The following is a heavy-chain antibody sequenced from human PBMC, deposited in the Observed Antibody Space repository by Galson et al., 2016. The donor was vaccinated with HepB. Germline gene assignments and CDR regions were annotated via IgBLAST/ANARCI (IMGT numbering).Heavy chain of an antibody. Sequence: SVKVSCKASGYTFTTFGIAWVRRAPGQGLEWMGWISGYDGTTHYAQNLQGRTTMTADTSTTTVHMELRSLRSDDMAMYYCARSGDGNWFETWGQGTLVTVSS. CDR2: ISGYDGTT. V-gene: IGHV1-18*03. CDR3: ARSGDGNWFET. CDR1: GYTFTTFG. J-gene: IGHJ5*02. D-gene: IGHD7-27*01.